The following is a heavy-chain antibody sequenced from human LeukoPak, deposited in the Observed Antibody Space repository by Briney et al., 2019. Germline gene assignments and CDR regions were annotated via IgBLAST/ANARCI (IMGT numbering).Heavy chain of an antibody. CDR3: ARVDCSGGSRYSGFDY. D-gene: IGHD2-15*01. J-gene: IGHJ4*02. CDR1: GYTFTSYD. CDR2: MNPTSGNT. V-gene: IGHV1-8*01. Sequence: ASVKVSCKASGYTFTSYDISWVRQATGQGLEWMGWMNPTSGNTGYAQKFKGRVIMTRNTSISTAYMELSSLRSEDTAVYYCARVDCSGGSRYSGFDYWGQGTLVTVSS.